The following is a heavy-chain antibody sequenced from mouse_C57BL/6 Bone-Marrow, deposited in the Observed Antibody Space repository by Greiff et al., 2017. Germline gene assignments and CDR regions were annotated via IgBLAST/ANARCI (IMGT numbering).Heavy chain of an antibody. CDR1: GYSITSGYY. Sequence: EVQLVESGPGLVKPSQSLSLTCSVTGYSITSGYYWNWIRQFPGNKLEWMGYISYDGSNNYNPSLTNRISITRDTSKNQFFLKLNSVTTEDTATYYCARDQGYGSSYAVLSYWYFDVWGTGTTVTVSS. J-gene: IGHJ1*03. CDR2: ISYDGSN. CDR3: ARDQGYGSSYAVLSYWYFDV. V-gene: IGHV3-6*01. D-gene: IGHD1-1*01.